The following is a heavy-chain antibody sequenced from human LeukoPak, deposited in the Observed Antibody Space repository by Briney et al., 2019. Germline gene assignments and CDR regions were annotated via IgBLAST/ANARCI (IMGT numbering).Heavy chain of an antibody. V-gene: IGHV3-33*01. CDR3: ARGKQWLESYYFDY. D-gene: IGHD6-19*01. CDR1: GFTFSSYG. Sequence: GGSLRLSCAASGFTFSSYGMYWVRQGPGKGLEWVAVIWYDGSNKYYADSVKGRFTISRENSKNTLYLQMNSLRAEDTAVYYCARGKQWLESYYFDYWGQGTLVTVSS. CDR2: IWYDGSNK. J-gene: IGHJ4*02.